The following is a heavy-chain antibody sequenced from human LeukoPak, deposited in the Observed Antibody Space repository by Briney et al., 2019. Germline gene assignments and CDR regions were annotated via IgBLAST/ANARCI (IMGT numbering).Heavy chain of an antibody. CDR1: GYSFTDYY. V-gene: IGHV1-2*06. D-gene: IGHD1-26*01. Sequence: GASVNLSCKASGYSFTDYYIHWVRQAPGQGLEWVGLIHPNSGDTFYAQKFRGRVTMTRDTSINTAYMELDRLTSDDTAVYYCARDYSGSYTHWAQGTLVTVSS. CDR2: IHPNSGDT. J-gene: IGHJ4*02. CDR3: ARDYSGSYTH.